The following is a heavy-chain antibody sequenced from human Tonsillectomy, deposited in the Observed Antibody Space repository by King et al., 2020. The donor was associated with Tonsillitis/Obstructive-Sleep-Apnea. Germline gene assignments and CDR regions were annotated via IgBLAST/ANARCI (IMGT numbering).Heavy chain of an antibody. V-gene: IGHV4-59*01. Sequence: QLQESGPGLVKPSETLSLTCTVSGGSISRYSWSWIRQPPGKGLEWIGYIYYSGSTNYNPSLKSRVTISVDTSKNQFSLKLSSVTAADTAVYYCARDMVLEAGGDAFDIWGQGTVVTVSS. CDR3: ARDMVLEAGGDAFDI. CDR2: IYYSGST. J-gene: IGHJ3*02. CDR1: GGSISRYS. D-gene: IGHD2-8*01.